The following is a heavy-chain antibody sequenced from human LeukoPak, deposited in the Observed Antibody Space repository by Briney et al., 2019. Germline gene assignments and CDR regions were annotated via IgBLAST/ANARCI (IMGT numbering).Heavy chain of an antibody. CDR1: GYTFTSYY. J-gene: IGHJ6*03. CDR2: IIPIFGTA. V-gene: IGHV1-69*13. Sequence: SVKVSCKASGYTFTSYYMHWVRQAPGQGLEWMGGIIPIFGTANYAQKFQGRVTITADESTSTAYMELSSLRSEDTAVYYCVRGGYYDFWSGRKYYYYYYYMDVWGKGTTVTVSS. CDR3: VRGGYYDFWSGRKYYYYYYYMDV. D-gene: IGHD3-3*01.